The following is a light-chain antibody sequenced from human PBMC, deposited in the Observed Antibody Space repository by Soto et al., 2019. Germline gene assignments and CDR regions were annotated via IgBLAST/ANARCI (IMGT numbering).Light chain of an antibody. V-gene: IGLV1-51*01. CDR2: DNN. CDR1: SSNIGNNY. Sequence: QSVLTQPPSVSAATGQKVTISCSGSSSNIGNNYVSWYQQLPGTAPKLLIYDNNKRPSGIPDRFSGSKSGTSATLGITGLQTGDEADYYSGTWDSSLSAYVFGTGTKLTVL. J-gene: IGLJ1*01. CDR3: GTWDSSLSAYV.